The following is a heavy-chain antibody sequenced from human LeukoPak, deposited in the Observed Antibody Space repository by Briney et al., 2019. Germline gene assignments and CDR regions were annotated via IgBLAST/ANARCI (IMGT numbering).Heavy chain of an antibody. D-gene: IGHD6-19*01. CDR1: GFTFSSCA. J-gene: IGHJ3*02. CDR2: ISGSGGIT. CDR3: ARDRYSSGWFGAFDI. V-gene: IGHV3-23*01. Sequence: SGGSLRLSCAASGFTFSSCAMSWVRQAPGKGLEWVSAISGSGGITFSADSVKGRFSISRDNSKNTLYLQMNSLRAEDTAVYYCARDRYSSGWFGAFDIWGQGTLVTVSS.